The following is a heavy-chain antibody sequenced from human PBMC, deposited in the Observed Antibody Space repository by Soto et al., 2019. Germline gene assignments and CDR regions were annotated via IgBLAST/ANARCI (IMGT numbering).Heavy chain of an antibody. D-gene: IGHD6-19*01. CDR2: IKQDGTEK. V-gene: IGHV3-7*05. J-gene: IGHJ4*02. Sequence: EVQLMESRGGLVQPGGPLRLTCEAAGFTFSTYWMTWVRQAPGKGLEWVANIKQDGTEKNYVDSVKGRFTISRDNAMNSLYLQMNSLRAEDTAVYYCARDSAQDHSGWYLYYFEYCGQGTPVTVSS. CDR3: ARDSAQDHSGWYLYYFEY. CDR1: GFTFSTYW.